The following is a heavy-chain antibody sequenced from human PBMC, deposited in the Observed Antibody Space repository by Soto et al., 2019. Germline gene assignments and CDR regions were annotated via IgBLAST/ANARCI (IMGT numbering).Heavy chain of an antibody. CDR3: AKDRDEWELLGATFDP. CDR2: ISGSGGST. D-gene: IGHD1-26*01. V-gene: IGHV3-23*01. Sequence: GGSLRLSCAASGFTFSSYAMSWVRQAPGKGLEWVSAISGSGGSTYYADSVKGRFTISRDNSKNTLYLQMNSLRAEDKAVYYCAKDRDEWELLGATFDPWGQGTLVPVYS. J-gene: IGHJ5*02. CDR1: GFTFSSYA.